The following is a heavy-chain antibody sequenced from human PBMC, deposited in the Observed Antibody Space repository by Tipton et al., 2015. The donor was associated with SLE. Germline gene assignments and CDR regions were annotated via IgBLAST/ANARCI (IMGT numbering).Heavy chain of an antibody. CDR3: ARGNVDIVYYFDY. Sequence: LRLSCTVSGGSISSGSYYWSWIRQPAGKGLEWIGYIYTSGSTNYNPSLKSRVTTSVDTSKNQFSLKLSSVTAADTAVYYCARGNVDIVYYFDYWGQGTLVTVSS. CDR2: IYTSGST. D-gene: IGHD5/OR15-5a*01. CDR1: GGSISSGSYY. J-gene: IGHJ4*02. V-gene: IGHV4-61*09.